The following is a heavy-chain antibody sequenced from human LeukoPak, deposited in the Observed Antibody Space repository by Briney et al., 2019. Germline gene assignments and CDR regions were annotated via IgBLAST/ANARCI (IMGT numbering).Heavy chain of an antibody. CDR1: GGSISSNS. D-gene: IGHD3-10*01. CDR3: ASEINYYGSGSYLIF. V-gene: IGHV4-30-2*01. CDR2: IYHSGST. Sequence: PSETLSLTCTVSGGSISSNSWSWIRQPPGKGLEWIGYIYHSGSTYYNPSLKSRVTISVDRSKNQFSLKLSSVTAADTAVYYCASEINYYGSGSYLIFGGQGTLVTVSS. J-gene: IGHJ4*02.